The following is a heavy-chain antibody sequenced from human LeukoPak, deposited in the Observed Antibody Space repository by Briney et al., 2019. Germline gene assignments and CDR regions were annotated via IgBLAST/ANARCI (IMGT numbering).Heavy chain of an antibody. CDR2: IYYSGST. Sequence: PSGTLSLTCTVSGGSISNGAYYWTWIRQHPGKGLEWIGNIYYSGSTNYNPSLNSRGTISPDTSKNQFSLELSSVTAADTAVYYCARRQGLYAFDIWGQGTMVTVSS. D-gene: IGHD6-19*01. J-gene: IGHJ3*02. CDR3: ARRQGLYAFDI. CDR1: GGSISNGAYY. V-gene: IGHV4-31*03.